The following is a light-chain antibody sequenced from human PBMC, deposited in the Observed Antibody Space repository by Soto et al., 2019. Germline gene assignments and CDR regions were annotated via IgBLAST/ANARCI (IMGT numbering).Light chain of an antibody. V-gene: IGLV1-47*01. CDR3: TAWEGSLSVWV. CDR1: SSNIGRNY. CDR2: RNN. Sequence: QSVLTQPPSSSGTPGQRVTISCSGSSSNIGRNYVYWYQQLPGTAPKLLIYRNNQRPSGVPDRFSGSKSGTSASLAISGLRSEDEADYYCTAWEGSLSVWVFGGGTKLTVL. J-gene: IGLJ3*02.